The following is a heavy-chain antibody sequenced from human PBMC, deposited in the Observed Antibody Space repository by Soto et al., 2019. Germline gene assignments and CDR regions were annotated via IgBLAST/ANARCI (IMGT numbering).Heavy chain of an antibody. CDR1: GGSISSSSYY. J-gene: IGHJ6*02. CDR3: ARHIGIAVAGDYYYGMDV. Sequence: GGSISSSSYYWGWIRQPPGKGLEWIGSIYYSGSTYYNPSLKSRVTISVDTSKNQFSLKLSSVTAADTAVYYCARHIGIAVAGDYYYGMDVWGQGTTVTVSS. D-gene: IGHD6-19*01. CDR2: IYYSGST. V-gene: IGHV4-39*01.